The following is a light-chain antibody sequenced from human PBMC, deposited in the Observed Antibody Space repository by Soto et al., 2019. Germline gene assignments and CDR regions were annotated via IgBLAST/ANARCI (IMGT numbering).Light chain of an antibody. CDR1: QGIAKY. Sequence: DTQMTQSPSSLSASVGDRVTITCQASQGIAKYLHWYQQKPGKAPKLLIYHASNLQTGVPSRFIGSGSGTDFTFTISSLQPEDISTYYCQQSYNLPLTFGGGTKVEI. CDR3: QQSYNLPLT. V-gene: IGKV1-33*01. CDR2: HAS. J-gene: IGKJ4*01.